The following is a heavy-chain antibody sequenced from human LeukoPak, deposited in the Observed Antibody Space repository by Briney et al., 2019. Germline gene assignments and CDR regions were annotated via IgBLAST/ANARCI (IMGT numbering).Heavy chain of an antibody. CDR3: ARDLSGSYSGGLFDY. D-gene: IGHD1-26*01. CDR2: ISSSSSYI. V-gene: IGHV3-21*01. CDR1: GFTFSSYS. Sequence: GGSLRLSCAASGFTFSSYSMNWVRQAPGKGLEWVSSISSSSSYIYYADSVKGRFTISRDNAKNSLYPQMNSLRAEDMAVYYCARDLSGSYSGGLFDYWGQGTLVTVSS. J-gene: IGHJ4*02.